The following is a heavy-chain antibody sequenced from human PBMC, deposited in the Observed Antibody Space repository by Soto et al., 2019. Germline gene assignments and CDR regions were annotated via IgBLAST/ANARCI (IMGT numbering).Heavy chain of an antibody. V-gene: IGHV4-59*08. J-gene: IGHJ4*02. CDR3: ARHGNGATSE. CDR1: SGSIINYY. D-gene: IGHD5-12*01. CDR2: IYYSGTT. Sequence: ETLSLTCTVSSGSIINYYWSWIRQPPGKGLEWIGYIYYSGTTWYNPSLKSRVIISVDTSKNQFSLNLNSVTAADTAVYYCARHGNGATSEWGQGNLVTLSS.